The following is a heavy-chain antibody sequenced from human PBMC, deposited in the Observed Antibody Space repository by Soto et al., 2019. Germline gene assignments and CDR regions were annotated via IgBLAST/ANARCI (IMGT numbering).Heavy chain of an antibody. D-gene: IGHD5-18*01. Sequence: SGPTLVNPTQTLTLTCTFSGFSLSTSGMRVSWIRQPPGKALEWLARIDWDDDKFYSTSLKTRLTISKDTSKNQVVLTMTNMDPVDTATYYCARSGCSYGIDAFDIWGQGTMVTVSS. CDR2: IDWDDDK. CDR1: GFSLSTSGMR. CDR3: ARSGCSYGIDAFDI. V-gene: IGHV2-70*04. J-gene: IGHJ3*02.